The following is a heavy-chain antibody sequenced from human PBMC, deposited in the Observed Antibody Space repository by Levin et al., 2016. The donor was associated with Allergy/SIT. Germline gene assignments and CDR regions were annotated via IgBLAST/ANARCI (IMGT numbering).Heavy chain of an antibody. CDR3: ASPSGYYYDSSGSDAFDI. J-gene: IGHJ3*02. CDR1: GGSFSGYY. Sequence: SETLSLTCAVYGGSFSGYYWSWIRQPPGKGLEWIGEINHSGSTNYNPSLKSRVTISVDTSKNQFSLKLSSVTAADTAVYYCASPSGYYYDSSGSDAFDIWGQGTMVTVSS. V-gene: IGHV4-34*01. D-gene: IGHD3-22*01. CDR2: INHSGST.